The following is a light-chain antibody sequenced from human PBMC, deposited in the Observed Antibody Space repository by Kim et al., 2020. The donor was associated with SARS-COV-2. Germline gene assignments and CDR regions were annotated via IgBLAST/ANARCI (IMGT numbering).Light chain of an antibody. CDR2: LNSDGSH. V-gene: IGLV4-69*01. CDR3: QTWGTGILV. CDR1: SGDSSYA. Sequence: ASVKLTCTLSSGDSSYAIAWHQQQPGKGPRYLMKLNSDGSHSKGDGIPDRFSGSSSGAERYLTISSLQSEDEADYYCQTWGTGILVFGGGTQLTVL. J-gene: IGLJ3*02.